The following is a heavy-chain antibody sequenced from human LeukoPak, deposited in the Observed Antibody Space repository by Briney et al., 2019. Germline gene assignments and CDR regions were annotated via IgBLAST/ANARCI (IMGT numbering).Heavy chain of an antibody. J-gene: IGHJ4*02. CDR1: GYTFTDYY. Sequence: GASVRVSCKASGYTFTDYYIHWVRQAPGQGLEWMGWTNPKTGGTNSAQKFHGRVTMTRDTSISTAYMELTRLTSDDTAVYYCARGDYGDYWGQGTLVTVSS. V-gene: IGHV1-2*02. CDR3: ARGDYGDY. CDR2: TNPKTGGT.